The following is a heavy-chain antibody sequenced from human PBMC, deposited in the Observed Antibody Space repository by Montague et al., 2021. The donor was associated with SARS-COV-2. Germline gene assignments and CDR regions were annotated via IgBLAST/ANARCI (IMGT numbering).Heavy chain of an antibody. Sequence: SETLSLTCTVSGGSISSPDYYWGWLRQSLGKGLEWIGSISYTGRTYYNPSLRSRVSFSMDTSKNHSSLSLSSVTVADTAVYFCARQLPSYCATNKCYPYYFDGWGQGALVTVSS. CDR1: GGSISSPDYY. D-gene: IGHD2-8*01. CDR2: ISYTGRT. CDR3: ARQLPSYCATNKCYPYYFDG. V-gene: IGHV4-39*01. J-gene: IGHJ4*02.